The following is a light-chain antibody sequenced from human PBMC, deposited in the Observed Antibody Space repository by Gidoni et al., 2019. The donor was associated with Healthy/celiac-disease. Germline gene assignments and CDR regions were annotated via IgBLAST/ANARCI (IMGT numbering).Light chain of an antibody. V-gene: IGLV1-47*01. Sequence: QSVLTQPPSXXXTPGQRVTISCSGSSSNIGSNYVYWYQQLPGTAPKLLIYRNNQRPSGVPDRFSGSKSGTSASLAISGLRSEDEADYYCAAWDDSLSGVVFGGGTKLTVL. CDR2: RNN. CDR3: AAWDDSLSGVV. J-gene: IGLJ2*01. CDR1: SSNIGSNY.